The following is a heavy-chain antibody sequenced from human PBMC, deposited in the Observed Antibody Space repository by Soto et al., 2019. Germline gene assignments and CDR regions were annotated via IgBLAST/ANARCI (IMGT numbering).Heavy chain of an antibody. CDR2: ISYDGSEN. V-gene: IGHV3-30*04. Sequence: PGGTLRLSCAASGFTFNSYAMHWVRQAPGKGLEWVALISYDGSENYYADPVKGRITISRDNSKNTLYLQMNSLRPDDTAVYYFAKESAYRSCCYNGWGQGTLVTVSS. CDR1: GFTFNSYA. D-gene: IGHD6-19*01. CDR3: AKESAYRSCCYNG. J-gene: IGHJ4*02.